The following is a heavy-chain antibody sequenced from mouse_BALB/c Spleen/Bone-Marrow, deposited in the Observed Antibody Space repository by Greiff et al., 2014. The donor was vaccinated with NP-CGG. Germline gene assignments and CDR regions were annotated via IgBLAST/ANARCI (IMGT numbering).Heavy chain of an antibody. J-gene: IGHJ1*01. V-gene: IGHV1-14*01. Sequence: VHVKQSGPELVKPGASVKMSCKASGYTFTSYVMHWVKQKPGQGLEWIGYIHPYNDDSKYNGKFEGKATLTSDKSSSTAYMELSSLTSEASAVYYCARWGRYDWYFDVWGAGTTVTVSS. CDR1: GYTFTSYV. CDR2: IHPYNDDS. D-gene: IGHD2-14*01. CDR3: ARWGRYDWYFDV.